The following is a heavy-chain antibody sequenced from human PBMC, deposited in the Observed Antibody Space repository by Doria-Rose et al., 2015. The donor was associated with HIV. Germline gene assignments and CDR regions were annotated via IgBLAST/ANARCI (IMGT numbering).Heavy chain of an antibody. Sequence: SGPVLVKPTETLTLTCTVSGVSLSSPGMGVSWIRQPPGKALEWLANICSDDERSYTTSLKSRLTISRCTSKSQVVLTMTDMDPVNTATYYCARIKSSRWYHKYYFDFWGQGTLVIVSA. CDR1: GVSLSSPGMG. J-gene: IGHJ4*02. CDR3: ARIKSSRWYHKYYFDF. D-gene: IGHD6-13*01. V-gene: IGHV2-26*01. CDR2: ICSDDER.